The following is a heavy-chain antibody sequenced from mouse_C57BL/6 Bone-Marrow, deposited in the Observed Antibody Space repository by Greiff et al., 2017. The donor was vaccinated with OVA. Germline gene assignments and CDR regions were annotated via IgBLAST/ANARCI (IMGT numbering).Heavy chain of an antibody. CDR3: ARSRGYYYAMDY. V-gene: IGHV1-80*01. CDR1: GYAFSSYW. J-gene: IGHJ4*01. Sequence: VQLQQSGAELVKPGASVKISCKASGYAFSSYWMNWVKQRPGKGLEWIGQIYPGDGDTNYNGKFKGKATLTADKSSSTAYMQLSSLTSEDSAVYFCARSRGYYYAMDYWGQGTSVTVSS. CDR2: IYPGDGDT.